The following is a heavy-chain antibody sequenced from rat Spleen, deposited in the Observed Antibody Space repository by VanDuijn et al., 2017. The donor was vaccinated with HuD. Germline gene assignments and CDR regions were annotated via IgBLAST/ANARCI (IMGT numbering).Heavy chain of an antibody. V-gene: IGHV5-29*01. D-gene: IGHD1-9*01. CDR3: ARRHYGYTDYFDY. CDR2: ISYGDSSGHSGT. Sequence: EVQLVESGGGLVQPGRSLKLSCSASRFTFNNYYMAWVRQAPTPGLEWVAPISYGDSSGHSGTYYRDSVKGRFTISRDNAKSTLSLQMDSLRSEDTATYYCARRHYGYTDYFDYWGQGVMVTVSS. CDR1: RFTFNNYY. J-gene: IGHJ2*01.